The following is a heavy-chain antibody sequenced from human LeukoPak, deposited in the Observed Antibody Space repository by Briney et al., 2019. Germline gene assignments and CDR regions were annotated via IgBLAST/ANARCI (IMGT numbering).Heavy chain of an antibody. CDR2: IIPIFGTA. CDR1: GGTFSSYA. CDR3: ARGMGTEYCSSTSCYWLALDI. J-gene: IGHJ3*02. V-gene: IGHV1-69*06. Sequence: ASVKVSCKASGGTFSSYAISWVRQAPGQGLEWMGGIIPIFGTANYAQKFQGRVTITADKSTSTAYMELSSLRSEDTAVYYCARGMGTEYCSSTSCYWLALDIWGQGTMVTVSS. D-gene: IGHD2-2*01.